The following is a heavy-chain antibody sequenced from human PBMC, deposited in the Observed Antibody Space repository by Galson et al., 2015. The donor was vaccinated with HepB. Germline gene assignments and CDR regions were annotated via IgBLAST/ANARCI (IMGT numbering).Heavy chain of an antibody. Sequence: SLRLSCAASGFTFSSYAMGWVRQAPGKGLEWVSAISGSGGSTYYADSVKGRFTISRDNSKNTLYLQMNSLRAEDTAVYYCAKELGSRQLWLFAGDFDYWGQGTLVTVSS. V-gene: IGHV3-23*01. CDR3: AKELGSRQLWLFAGDFDY. CDR1: GFTFSSYA. J-gene: IGHJ4*02. CDR2: ISGSGGST. D-gene: IGHD5-18*01.